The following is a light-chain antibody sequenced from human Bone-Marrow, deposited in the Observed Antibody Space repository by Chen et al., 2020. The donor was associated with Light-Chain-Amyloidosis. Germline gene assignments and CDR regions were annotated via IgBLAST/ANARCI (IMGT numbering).Light chain of an antibody. Sequence: SYVLTQPSSVSVAPGQTAPIACGGNNIGSTSVHWYQQTPGQAPLLVVYDDSDRPSGIPERLSGSNSGNTATLTISEVEAGDEADYYCQVWDRSSDRPVFGGGTKLTVL. J-gene: IGLJ3*02. V-gene: IGLV3-21*02. CDR2: DDS. CDR1: NIGSTS. CDR3: QVWDRSSDRPV.